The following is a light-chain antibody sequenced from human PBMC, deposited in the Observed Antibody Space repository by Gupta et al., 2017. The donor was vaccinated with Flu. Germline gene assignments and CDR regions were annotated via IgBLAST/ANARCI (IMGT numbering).Light chain of an antibody. CDR1: RKVDTYY. CDR2: GAS. J-gene: IGKJ1*01. Sequence: PGPLSPSPGASSPLSCLASRKVDTYYFEWCQQKADQPPRLIVFGASRGARGLADGFGGSGCAKDFTLTSSFREDDVCGVYCMHLHSSSWTFGQGTKVEVK. CDR3: HLHSSSWT. V-gene: IGKV3-20*01.